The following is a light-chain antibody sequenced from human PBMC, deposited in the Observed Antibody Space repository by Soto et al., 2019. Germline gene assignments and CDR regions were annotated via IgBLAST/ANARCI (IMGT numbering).Light chain of an antibody. CDR2: GAS. J-gene: IGKJ2*01. V-gene: IGKV3-20*01. CDR1: QSVSSSY. CDR3: QQYGSSGYT. Sequence: EIVLTQSPGTLSLSPGERATLSCRASQSVSSSYLAWYQQNPGQAPRLLIYGASSRATGIPDRFSGSGSGTDFTLTISRLEPEDFAGYYCQQYGSSGYTFGQGTKLEIK.